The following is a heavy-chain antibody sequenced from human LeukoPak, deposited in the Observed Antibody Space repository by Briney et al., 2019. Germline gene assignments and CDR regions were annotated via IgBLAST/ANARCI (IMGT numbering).Heavy chain of an antibody. V-gene: IGHV4-39*07. CDR2: IYYSGST. Sequence: SETLSLTCTVSGGSISSSSYYWGWLRQPPGEGLEWIGSIYYSGSTYYNPSLKSRVTISVDTSKNQFSLKLSSVTAADTAVYYCARNNNHCSSTSCYSRGYYYYYMDVWGKGTTVTVSS. CDR1: GGSISSSSYY. D-gene: IGHD2-2*01. CDR3: ARNNNHCSSTSCYSRGYYYYYMDV. J-gene: IGHJ6*03.